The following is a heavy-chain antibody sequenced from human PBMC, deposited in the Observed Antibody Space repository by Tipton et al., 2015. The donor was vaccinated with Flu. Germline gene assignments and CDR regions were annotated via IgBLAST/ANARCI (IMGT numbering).Heavy chain of an antibody. V-gene: IGHV3-21*01. Sequence: LSLTCAVSGDSISSDFYWAWVRQAPGKGLEWVSSITSNDNYIYYADSVKGRFTISRDNAKNSLYLHMNSLRADDTAVYYCARAFYGDFVHYYYGMDVWGQGTTVTVSS. J-gene: IGHJ6*02. CDR3: ARAFYGDFVHYYYGMDV. CDR1: GDSISSDF. D-gene: IGHD4-17*01. CDR2: ITSNDNYI.